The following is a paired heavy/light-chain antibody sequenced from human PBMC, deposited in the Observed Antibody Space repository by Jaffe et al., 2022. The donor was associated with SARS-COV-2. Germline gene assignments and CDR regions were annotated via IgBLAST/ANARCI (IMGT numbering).Light chain of an antibody. CDR2: AAS. CDR3: LQHNNYPYT. CDR1: QGIRSD. Sequence: DIQMTQSPSSLSASVGDRVTITCRASQGIRSDLGWYQQKPGKAPKRLIYAASSLQSGVPSRFSGSGSGTDFTLTISSLQPEDFATYYCLQHNNYPYTFGQGTKLEIK. V-gene: IGKV1-17*01. J-gene: IGKJ2*01.
Heavy chain of an antibody. J-gene: IGHJ4*02. Sequence: EVQLVESGGGLAQPGRSLRLSCTASGFTFGDFAMSWFRQAPGKGLEWVGFIRSKAYGGTTEYAASLRGRITISRDDSRSSAYVQLNSLKTEDTGVYYCTRLRGLGTYTFDYWGQGTLITVSS. CDR3: TRLRGLGTYTFDY. D-gene: IGHD3-10*01. CDR2: IRSKAYGGTT. CDR1: GFTFGDFA. V-gene: IGHV3-49*03.